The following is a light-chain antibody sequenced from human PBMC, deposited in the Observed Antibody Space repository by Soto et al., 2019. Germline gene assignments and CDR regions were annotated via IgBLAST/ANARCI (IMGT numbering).Light chain of an antibody. V-gene: IGKV3-11*01. CDR2: DAS. J-gene: IGKJ5*01. CDR3: QQRSNWPSIT. CDR1: QSVSSTY. Sequence: EIVITQSPATLSVSPGERATLSCRASQSVSSTYLAWYQQKRGQAPRLLIYDASNRATGIPARFSGSGSGTDFTLTISSLEPEDFAVYYCQQRSNWPSITFGQGTRLEIK.